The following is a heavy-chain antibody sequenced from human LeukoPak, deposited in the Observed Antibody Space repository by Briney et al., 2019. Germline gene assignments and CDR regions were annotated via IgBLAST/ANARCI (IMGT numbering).Heavy chain of an antibody. V-gene: IGHV3-13*01. CDR2: IGTAGDT. CDR1: GFTFSSYD. D-gene: IGHD3-16*02. CDR3: ARGHIVYDYVWGSYRSPTASYYFDY. J-gene: IGHJ4*02. Sequence: PGGSLRLSCAASGFTFSSYDMHWVRQATGKGLEWVSAIGTAGDTYYPGSVKGRFTISRENAKNSLYLQMNSLRAGDTAVYYCARGHIVYDYVWGSYRSPTASYYFDYWGQGTLVTVSS.